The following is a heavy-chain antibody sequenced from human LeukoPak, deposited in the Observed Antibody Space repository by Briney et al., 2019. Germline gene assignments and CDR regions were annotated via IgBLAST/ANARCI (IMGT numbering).Heavy chain of an antibody. CDR2: IYTSGST. J-gene: IGHJ4*02. D-gene: IGHD3-22*01. CDR3: ATTYYYDSSGYYYDNDY. CDR1: GGYISSGSYY. V-gene: IGHV4-61*02. Sequence: SQTLSLTCTVSGGYISSGSYYWSWIRQPAGKGLEWIGRIYTSGSTNYNPSLKSRVTISVDTSKNQFSLKLSSVTAADTAVYYCATTYYYDSSGYYYDNDYWGQGTLVTVSS.